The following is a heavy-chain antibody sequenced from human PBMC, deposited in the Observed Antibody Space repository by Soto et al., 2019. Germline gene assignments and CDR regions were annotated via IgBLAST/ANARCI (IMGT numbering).Heavy chain of an antibody. CDR1: SGSISGFY. D-gene: IGHD7-27*01. CDR3: ARPPCFYLGLGTSLFYLSI. V-gene: IGHV4-59*01. J-gene: IGHJ4*02. CDR2: VYYSGTT. Sequence: PSATLSLTCTVASGSISGFYWSWLRQPPGKGLEWIGYVYYSGTTNYNSSLTSRVTISLDPSTDQFSLSLNSVTAADTAVYYCARPPCFYLGLGTSLFYLSIWDRGPLFPFSS.